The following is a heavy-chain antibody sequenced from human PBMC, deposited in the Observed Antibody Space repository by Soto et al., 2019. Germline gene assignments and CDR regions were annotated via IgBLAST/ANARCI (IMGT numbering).Heavy chain of an antibody. CDR2: IYSGGST. CDR3: ARDPPATRHGMDV. Sequence: EVQLVETGGGLIQPGGSLRLSCAASGFTVSSNYMSWVRQAPGKGLEWVSVIYSGGSTYYADSVRGRFTISRDNYKNTLYFKMKSLRAEDTAVYYCARDPPATRHGMDVWGQGTTVTVSS. V-gene: IGHV3-53*02. J-gene: IGHJ6*02. CDR1: GFTVSSNY.